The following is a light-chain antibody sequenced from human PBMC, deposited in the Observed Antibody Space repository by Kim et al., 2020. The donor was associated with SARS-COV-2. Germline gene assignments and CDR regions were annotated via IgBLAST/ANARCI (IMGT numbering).Light chain of an antibody. V-gene: IGLV3-19*01. J-gene: IGLJ2*01. CDR2: GKN. Sequence: ELTQDPAVSVALGQTVRITCQGDSLRSYYASWYQQKPGQAPVLVIYGKNNRPSGIPDRFSGSSSGNTDSLTITGAQAEDEADYYCNSRDSSGPVVFGGG. CDR1: SLRSYY. CDR3: NSRDSSGPVV.